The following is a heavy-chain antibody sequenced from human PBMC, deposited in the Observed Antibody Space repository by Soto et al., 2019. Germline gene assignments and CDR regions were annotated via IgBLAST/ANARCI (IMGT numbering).Heavy chain of an antibody. D-gene: IGHD2-2*01. J-gene: IGHJ4*02. Sequence: QVQLQQWGAGLLKPSETLSLTCAVYGGSFSGYYWSWIRQPPGKGLEWIGEINHSGSTNYNPSLKLRVTISVGTSRNQFSLKLSAVTASATAVYYCARRGCSSTSCYLFYWGQGTLVTVSS. CDR2: INHSGST. V-gene: IGHV4-34*01. CDR1: GGSFSGYY. CDR3: ARRGCSSTSCYLFY.